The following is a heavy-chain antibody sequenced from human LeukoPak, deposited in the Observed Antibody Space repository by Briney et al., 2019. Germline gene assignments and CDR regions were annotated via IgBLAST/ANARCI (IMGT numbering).Heavy chain of an antibody. CDR1: GYSISSGYY. CDR3: ARWNLRGLDY. CDR2: IYHSGST. Sequence: SETLSLTCAVSGYSISSGYYWGWIRQPPGKGLEWIGSIYHSGSTYYNPSLKSRVTISVDTSKNQFSLKLSSVTAADTAVYYCARWNLRGLDYWGQGTLVTVSS. J-gene: IGHJ4*02. D-gene: IGHD1-1*01. V-gene: IGHV4-38-2*01.